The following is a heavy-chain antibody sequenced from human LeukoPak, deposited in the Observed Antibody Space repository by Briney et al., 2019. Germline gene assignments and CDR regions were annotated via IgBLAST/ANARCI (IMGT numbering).Heavy chain of an antibody. Sequence: PSETLSLTCTVSGGSISSGNYFWSWIRQPAGKGLEWIGRIYTSGNTNYNPSLKSRVTISQDTSKNQFSLKVNSVTAADTAVYYCARGTTGSNPDDYWGQGTLVTVSS. D-gene: IGHD1-26*01. CDR1: GGSISSGNYF. CDR3: ARGTTGSNPDDY. J-gene: IGHJ4*02. V-gene: IGHV4-61*02. CDR2: IYTSGNT.